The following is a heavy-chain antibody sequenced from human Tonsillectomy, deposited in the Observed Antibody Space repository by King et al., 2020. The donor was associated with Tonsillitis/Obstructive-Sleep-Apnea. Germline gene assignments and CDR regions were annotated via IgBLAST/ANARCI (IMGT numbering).Heavy chain of an antibody. CDR2: IWYDGDNK. CDR3: AKEYFYDSNGIFDY. D-gene: IGHD3-22*01. CDR1: GFTLRSFG. V-gene: IGHV3-33*06. J-gene: IGHJ4*02. Sequence: VQLVESGGGVVQPGRSLRLSCAASGFTLRSFGMHWVRQAPGKGLEWVAFIWYDGDNKKYADSVKGRFTISRDNSKNTLYLQMNSLRAEDTAVYYCAKEYFYDSNGIFDYWGQGTLVTVSS.